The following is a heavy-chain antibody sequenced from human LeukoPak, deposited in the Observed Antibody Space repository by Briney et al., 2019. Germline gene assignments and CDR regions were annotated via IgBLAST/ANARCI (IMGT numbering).Heavy chain of an antibody. CDR2: IYYSGST. D-gene: IGHD3-22*01. J-gene: IGHJ3*02. Sequence: SETLSLTCTVSGGSISSSSYYWGWIRQPPGKGLEWIGSIYYSGSTYYNPSLKSRVTISVDRSKNQFSLKLSSVTAADTAAYYCARGRDSSGYYYVDAFDIWGQGTMVTVSS. CDR1: GGSISSSSYY. V-gene: IGHV4-39*07. CDR3: ARGRDSSGYYYVDAFDI.